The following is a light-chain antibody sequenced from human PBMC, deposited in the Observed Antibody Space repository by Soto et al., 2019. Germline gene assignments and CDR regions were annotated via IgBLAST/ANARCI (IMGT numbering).Light chain of an antibody. Sequence: DIQMTQSPSTLSASVGDRVTITCRASQSISSWLAWYQQKPGKAPKLLIYDASSLESGVPSRFSGSGSGTEFTLTISSLQPDDFATYYCQQYNSYPPITFGPGTKVDIK. CDR1: QSISSW. CDR2: DAS. V-gene: IGKV1-5*01. CDR3: QQYNSYPPIT. J-gene: IGKJ3*01.